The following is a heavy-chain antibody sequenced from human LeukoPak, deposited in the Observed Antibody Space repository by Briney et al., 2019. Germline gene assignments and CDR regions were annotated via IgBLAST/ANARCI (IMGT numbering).Heavy chain of an antibody. D-gene: IGHD2-21*01. CDR2: IIPIFGTA. CDR1: GGAFSSYI. Sequence: VASVKVSCKASGGAFSSYIISWVRQAPGQGLEWMGGIIPIFGTANYAQKFQGRVMITADESTRTVYMELNSLRSEDTAVYYCARTLDGERGGMDVWGQGTTVTVSS. J-gene: IGHJ6*02. CDR3: ARTLDGERGGMDV. V-gene: IGHV1-69*01.